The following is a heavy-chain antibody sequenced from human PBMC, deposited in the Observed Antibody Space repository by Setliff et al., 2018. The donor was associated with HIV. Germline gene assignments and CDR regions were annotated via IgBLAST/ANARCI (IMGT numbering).Heavy chain of an antibody. CDR2: IYYSGST. D-gene: IGHD3-3*01. CDR1: GGSISSHY. CDR3: ARLTIFGVVMATYYMDV. V-gene: IGHV4-59*11. J-gene: IGHJ6*03. Sequence: PSETLSLTCTVSGGSISSHYWSWIRQPPGKGLEWIGYIYYSGSTIYNPSLKSRVAISVDTSKNQFSLKLTSVTAADTAVYYCARLTIFGVVMATYYMDVWGKGTTVTVSS.